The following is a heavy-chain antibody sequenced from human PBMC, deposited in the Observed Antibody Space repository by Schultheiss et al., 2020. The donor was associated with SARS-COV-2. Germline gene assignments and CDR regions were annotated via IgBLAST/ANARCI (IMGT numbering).Heavy chain of an antibody. Sequence: GESLKISCAASGFTFSTYSMNWVRQAPGKGLEWVSAISGSGGSTYYADSVKGRFNISRDISKNTLYLQMNSLRAEDTAVYYCYLRGVISDFYGMDVWGQGTTVTVSS. CDR1: GFTFSTYS. CDR2: ISGSGGST. J-gene: IGHJ6*02. CDR3: YLRGVISDFYGMDV. D-gene: IGHD3-10*01. V-gene: IGHV3-23*01.